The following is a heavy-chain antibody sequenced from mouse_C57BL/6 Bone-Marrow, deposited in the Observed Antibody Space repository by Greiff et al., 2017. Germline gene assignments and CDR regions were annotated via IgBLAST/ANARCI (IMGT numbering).Heavy chain of an antibody. CDR2: ISYSGST. D-gene: IGHD1-1*01. J-gene: IGHJ4*01. V-gene: IGHV3-8*01. Sequence: EVQLQQSGPGLAKPSQTLSLTCSVTGYSITSDYWNWIRQFPGNKLEYMGYISYSGSTYYNPSLKSRISITRDTSKNQYYLQLNSVTTEDTATYYCARGGNGTPYYYAMDYWGQGTSVTVSS. CDR1: GYSITSDY. CDR3: ARGGNGTPYYYAMDY.